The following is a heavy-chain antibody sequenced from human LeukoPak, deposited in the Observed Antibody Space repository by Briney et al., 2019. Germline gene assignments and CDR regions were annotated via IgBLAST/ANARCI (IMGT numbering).Heavy chain of an antibody. CDR1: GFTFSSYA. J-gene: IGHJ3*02. V-gene: IGHV3-23*01. D-gene: IGHD3-9*01. CDR2: ISSSGDST. CDR3: AKALFRATDIWYAHDAFDI. Sequence: QSGGSLRLSCAASGFTFSSYAMTWVRQAPGKGLEWVSVISSSGDSTYYADSVKGRFTISRDTSKNTLYLQMNSLRAEDTAVYYCAKALFRATDIWYAHDAFDIWGQGTMVTVSS.